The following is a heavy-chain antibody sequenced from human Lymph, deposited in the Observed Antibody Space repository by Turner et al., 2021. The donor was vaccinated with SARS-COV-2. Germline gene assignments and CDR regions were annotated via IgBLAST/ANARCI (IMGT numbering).Heavy chain of an antibody. CDR1: GGTFSSSA. CDR3: ARGAAYCSGGSCYRKGFDY. J-gene: IGHJ4*02. D-gene: IGHD2-15*01. V-gene: IGHV1-69*01. CDR2: IIPIFGTA. Sequence: QVQLVQSGAEVKKPGSSVQVSCKASGGTFSSSAISWVRQAPGQGREWMGGIIPIFGTANDAQRLQGRVTITADESTSTAYMELRSLRSEDTAVYYCARGAAYCSGGSCYRKGFDYWGQGTPVTVSS.